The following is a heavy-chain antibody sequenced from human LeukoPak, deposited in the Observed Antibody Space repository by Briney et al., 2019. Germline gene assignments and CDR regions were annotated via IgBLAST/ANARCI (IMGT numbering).Heavy chain of an antibody. Sequence: ASVKVSCKASGYTFTSYDINWVRQATGQGLEWMGWMNPNSGNTGYPQKFQGRVTMTTDTSTSTAYMELRSLRSDDTAVYYCARDGNYYDSSGYPDPWGQGTLVTVSS. CDR1: GYTFTSYD. D-gene: IGHD3-22*01. CDR2: MNPNSGNT. CDR3: ARDGNYYDSSGYPDP. V-gene: IGHV1-8*01. J-gene: IGHJ5*02.